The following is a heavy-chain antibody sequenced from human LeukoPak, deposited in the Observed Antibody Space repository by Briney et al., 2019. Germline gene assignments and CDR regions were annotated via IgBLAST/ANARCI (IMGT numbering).Heavy chain of an antibody. CDR2: IYSGGST. Sequence: GGSLRLSCAASGFTVSSDYMTWVRQAPGKGLEWVSVIYSGGSTYYADSVKGRFTISRDNSKNAVYLQLNNLRVEDTAVYYCARYHTALNYWGQGTLVTVSS. J-gene: IGHJ4*02. V-gene: IGHV3-53*01. CDR3: ARYHTALNY. D-gene: IGHD5-18*01. CDR1: GFTVSSDY.